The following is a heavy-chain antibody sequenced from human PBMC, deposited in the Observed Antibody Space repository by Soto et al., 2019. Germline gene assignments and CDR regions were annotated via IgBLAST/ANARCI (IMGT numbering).Heavy chain of an antibody. CDR2: IDASSTHI. CDR1: GFSFSTYN. CDR3: VRQQYDFLVDP. D-gene: IGHD3-16*01. Sequence: EVQLVESGGGLVKPGGSLRLSCAASGFSFSTYNMNWVRQAPGKGLEWVSSIDASSTHIYYADSVKGRFTISRDNGKISLYLQMDSLRAEDTDLYYSVRQQYDFLVDPWGQGTLVTVSS. V-gene: IGHV3-21*01. J-gene: IGHJ5*02.